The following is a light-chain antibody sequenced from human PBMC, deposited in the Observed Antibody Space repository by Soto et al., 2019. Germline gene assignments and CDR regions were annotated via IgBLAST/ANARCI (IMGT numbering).Light chain of an antibody. J-gene: IGKJ1*01. Sequence: ELVMTHSQATLSVSPGERATLSCRASQSVSSNLAWYQQKPGQAPRLLIYGASTRATGIPDRFSGSGSGTDFTLTISRLEPEDFAVYYCQQYGSSGTFGQGTKVDIK. CDR3: QQYGSSGT. V-gene: IGKV3-20*01. CDR2: GAS. CDR1: QSVSSN.